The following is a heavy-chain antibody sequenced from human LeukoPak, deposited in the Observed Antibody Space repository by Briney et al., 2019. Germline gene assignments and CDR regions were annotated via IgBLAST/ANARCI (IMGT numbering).Heavy chain of an antibody. D-gene: IGHD4-23*01. CDR3: ARDAAQGGGNSDK. CDR2: MYSDGST. CDR1: GFTFGKFD. J-gene: IGHJ4*02. V-gene: IGHV3-53*01. Sequence: GGSLRLSCVGSGFTFGKFDMKWVRQAPGKGLEWVSSMYSDGSTYCADSVKGRFSISRDSSKNTMYLQMNSLRDEDTAVYFCARDAAQGGGNSDKWGQGTLVTVS.